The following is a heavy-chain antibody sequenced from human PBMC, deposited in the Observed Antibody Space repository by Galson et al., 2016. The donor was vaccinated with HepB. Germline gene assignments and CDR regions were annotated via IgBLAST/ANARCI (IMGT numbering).Heavy chain of an antibody. D-gene: IGHD6-13*01. J-gene: IGHJ4*02. Sequence: SLRLSCAASGFTFSSYGMHWVRQAPGKGLEWVAVIWYDGSNKYYADSVKGRITISRDNSKNTLFLLMISLRAEDTAVYYCAREMAIAAAATFDYWGQGTLVTVSS. V-gene: IGHV3-33*01. CDR3: AREMAIAAAATFDY. CDR2: IWYDGSNK. CDR1: GFTFSSYG.